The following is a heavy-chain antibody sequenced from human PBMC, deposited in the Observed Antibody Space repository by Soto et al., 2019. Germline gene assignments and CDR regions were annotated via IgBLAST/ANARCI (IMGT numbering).Heavy chain of an antibody. Sequence: QITLKESGPTLVKPTQTLTLTCTFSGFSLSTSGVGVGWIRRPPGKALEWLALIYWDDDKRYSPSLRSRLTINKDTSKNQVVLTMTNMDPVDTATYYCIQSRCGGDCLQSYASHYYYGMDVWGQGTTVTVSS. CDR3: IQSRCGGDCLQSYASHYYYGMDV. CDR2: IYWDDDK. J-gene: IGHJ6*02. V-gene: IGHV2-5*02. D-gene: IGHD2-21*02. CDR1: GFSLSTSGVG.